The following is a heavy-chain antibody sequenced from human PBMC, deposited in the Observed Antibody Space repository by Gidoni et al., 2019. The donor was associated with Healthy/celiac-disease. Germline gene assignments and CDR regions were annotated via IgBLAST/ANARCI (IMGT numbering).Heavy chain of an antibody. D-gene: IGHD3-22*01. CDR2: ISSSSSYI. CDR1: GFTFSSYS. J-gene: IGHJ4*02. Sequence: EVQLVESGGGLVKPGGSLRLSGAASGFTFSSYSMNWVRQAPGKGLEWVSSISSSSSYIYYADSVKGRFTISRDNAKNSLYLQMNSLRAEDTAVYYCATSWGDSSGLLYYFDYWGQGTLVTVSS. V-gene: IGHV3-21*01. CDR3: ATSWGDSSGLLYYFDY.